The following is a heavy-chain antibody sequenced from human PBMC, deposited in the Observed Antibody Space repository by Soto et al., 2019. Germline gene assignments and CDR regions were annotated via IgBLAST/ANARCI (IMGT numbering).Heavy chain of an antibody. CDR1: GGSISSDHYH. J-gene: IGHJ6*02. CDR3: VREDDGGDRDYYGLDV. D-gene: IGHD4-17*01. Sequence: QVQLQESGPGLVRPSQTLSLTCTVSGGSISSDHYHWTWIRQTPGKGLEWIGYIHYSGSVYYNPSLQSLVTMSVDTSKNLFCLKLSSVTAADTDVYFCVREDDGGDRDYYGLDVWGQGTTVTVSS. CDR2: IHYSGSV. V-gene: IGHV4-30-4*01.